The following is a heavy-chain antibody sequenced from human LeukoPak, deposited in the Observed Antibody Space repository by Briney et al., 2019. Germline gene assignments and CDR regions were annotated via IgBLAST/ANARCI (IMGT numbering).Heavy chain of an antibody. CDR2: ISSSSSYI. CDR3: VREPNLRNSEYFQH. J-gene: IGHJ1*01. Sequence: PGGSLRLSCAASGFTFSSYSMNWVRQAPGKGLEWVSSISSSSSYIYYADSVKGRFTISRDNAKNSLYLQMNSLRAEDTAVYYCVREPNLRNSEYFQHWGQGTLVTVSS. CDR1: GFTFSSYS. V-gene: IGHV3-21*01.